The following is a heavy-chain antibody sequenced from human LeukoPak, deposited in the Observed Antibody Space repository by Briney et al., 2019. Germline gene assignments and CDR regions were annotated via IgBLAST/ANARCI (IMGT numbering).Heavy chain of an antibody. Sequence: GESLEISFKGSGYSFTSYWIGWVRPVPGKGLEWMGIIYPGDSDTRYSPSFQGQVTISADKSISTAYLPWSSLKASDTPMFYCARGGIYYYSSGYLYWGQGTLVSVP. CDR3: ARGGIYYYSSGYLY. V-gene: IGHV5-51*01. CDR2: IYPGDSDT. J-gene: IGHJ4*02. CDR1: GYSFTSYW. D-gene: IGHD3-22*01.